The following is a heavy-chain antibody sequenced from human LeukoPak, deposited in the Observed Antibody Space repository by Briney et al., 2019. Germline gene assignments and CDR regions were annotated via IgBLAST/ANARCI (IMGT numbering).Heavy chain of an antibody. CDR3: AKADYSTTYFDY. CDR2: ISGSGGST. D-gene: IGHD4-11*01. Sequence: GGSLRLSCAASGFTFSSYAMSWVRQAPGKGLEWVSAISGSGGSTYCADSVKGRFTISRDNSKNTLYLQMNSLRAEDTAVYYCAKADYSTTYFDYWGQGTLVTVSS. V-gene: IGHV3-23*01. CDR1: GFTFSSYA. J-gene: IGHJ4*02.